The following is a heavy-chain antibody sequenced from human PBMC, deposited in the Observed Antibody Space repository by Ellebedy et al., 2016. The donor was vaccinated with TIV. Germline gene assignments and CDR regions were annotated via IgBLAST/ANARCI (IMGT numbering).Heavy chain of an antibody. V-gene: IGHV3-23*01. J-gene: IGHJ5*02. CDR3: AKKVGEDLDR. Sequence: LSLTCAASGFTFGSYAMAWVRQAPGKGLEWVSGIIFSGGTSFYADSVKGRFTISRDNSKNTLFLQMSSLRVDDTAVYYCAKKVGEDLDRWGQGTLVTVSS. CDR2: IIFSGGTS. CDR1: GFTFGSYA. D-gene: IGHD1-26*01.